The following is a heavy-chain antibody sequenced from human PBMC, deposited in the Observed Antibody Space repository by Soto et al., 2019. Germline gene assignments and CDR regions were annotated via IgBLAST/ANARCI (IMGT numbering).Heavy chain of an antibody. V-gene: IGHV4-34*01. Sequence: SETLSLTCAVYGGSFIGYYCIFIRQPPFKWLEWIGEINHSGSTNYNPSLKSRVTISVDTSKNQFSLKLSSVTAADTAVYYCARGRGRYSSSWFYYYGMDVWGQGTTVTVSS. CDR1: GGSFIGYY. J-gene: IGHJ6*02. CDR3: ARGRGRYSSSWFYYYGMDV. CDR2: INHSGST. D-gene: IGHD6-13*01.